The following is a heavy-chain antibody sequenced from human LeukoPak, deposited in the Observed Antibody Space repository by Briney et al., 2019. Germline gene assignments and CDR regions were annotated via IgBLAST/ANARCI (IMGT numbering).Heavy chain of an antibody. Sequence: GGSLRLSCAASGFTFSSYGMHWVRQAPGKGLEWVAVISYDGSNKYYADSVKGRFTISRDNSKNTLYLQMNSLRAEDTAVYYCTKGAQNAGFDYWGQGTLVTVSS. CDR2: ISYDGSNK. J-gene: IGHJ4*02. V-gene: IGHV3-30*18. CDR3: TKGAQNAGFDY. D-gene: IGHD1-1*01. CDR1: GFTFSSYG.